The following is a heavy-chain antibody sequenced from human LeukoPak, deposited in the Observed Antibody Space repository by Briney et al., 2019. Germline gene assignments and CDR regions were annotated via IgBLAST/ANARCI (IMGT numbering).Heavy chain of an antibody. V-gene: IGHV3-11*04. CDR2: MTNSGGTI. Sequence: PGGSLRLSCAASGFTFGDYYMSWIRQAPGKGLAWVSYMTNSGGTIYYADSVKGRFTISRDNAKNSLYLQMNSRRAEDTAVYYCARPKVSGYFDYWGQGTLVTVSS. CDR3: ARPKVSGYFDY. CDR1: GFTFGDYY. J-gene: IGHJ4*02. D-gene: IGHD3-3*01.